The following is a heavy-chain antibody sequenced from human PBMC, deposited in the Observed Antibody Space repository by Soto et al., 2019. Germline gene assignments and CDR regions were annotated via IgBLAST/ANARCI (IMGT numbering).Heavy chain of an antibody. J-gene: IGHJ5*02. CDR3: ARDKYNPRNWFDP. CDR2: IYYSGSA. D-gene: IGHD1-1*01. V-gene: IGHV4-30-4*01. CDR1: GDSIGSSDYY. Sequence: QVQLQESGPGLVKPSQTLSLTCTVSGDSIGSSDYYWSWLRQPPGKGLEWIGYIYYSGSAYYNPSLNSRVTISVDTSKNQFSLKLSSVTAADTAVYYCARDKYNPRNWFDPWGQGTLVTVSS.